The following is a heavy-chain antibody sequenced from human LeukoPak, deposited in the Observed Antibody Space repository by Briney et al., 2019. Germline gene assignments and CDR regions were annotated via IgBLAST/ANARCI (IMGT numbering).Heavy chain of an antibody. CDR2: ISGSGGST. Sequence: GGSLRLSCAASGFTFSSYAMSWVRQAPGKGLEWVSAISGSGGSTYCADSVKGRFTISRDNAKNSLYLQMNSLRAEDTAVYYCARDLVTLIRGVFDPWGQGTLVTVSS. J-gene: IGHJ5*02. CDR1: GFTFSSYA. V-gene: IGHV3-23*01. D-gene: IGHD3-10*01. CDR3: ARDLVTLIRGVFDP.